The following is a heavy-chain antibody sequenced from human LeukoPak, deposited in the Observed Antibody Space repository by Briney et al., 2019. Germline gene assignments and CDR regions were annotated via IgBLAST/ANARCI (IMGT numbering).Heavy chain of an antibody. CDR2: IYSGGST. CDR1: GFTVSSNY. Sequence: GGSLRLSCAASGFTVSSNYMSWVRQAPGKGLEWVPVIYSGGSTYYADSVKGRFTISRDNSKNTLYLQMNSLRAEDTAVYYCARVQAPYYYDSSGYYLDYWGQGTLVTVSS. J-gene: IGHJ4*02. CDR3: ARVQAPYYYDSSGYYLDY. D-gene: IGHD3-22*01. V-gene: IGHV3-53*01.